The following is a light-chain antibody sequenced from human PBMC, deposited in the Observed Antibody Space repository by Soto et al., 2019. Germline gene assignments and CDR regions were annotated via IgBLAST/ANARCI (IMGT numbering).Light chain of an antibody. CDR3: QQRNVWPPIT. CDR2: GAS. V-gene: IGKV3-15*01. Sequence: EIVMTQSPATLSVSPGERATLSCRASQSVSSNLAWYQQKPGQAPRLLIYGASTRATGIPARFSGSGSGTEFTLTINSLEPEDFAVYYCQQRNVWPPITFGQGTRLEI. J-gene: IGKJ5*01. CDR1: QSVSSN.